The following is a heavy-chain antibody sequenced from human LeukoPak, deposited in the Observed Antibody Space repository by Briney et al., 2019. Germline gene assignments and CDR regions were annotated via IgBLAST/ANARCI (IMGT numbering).Heavy chain of an antibody. CDR1: GFIFSNFW. V-gene: IGHV3-7*01. J-gene: IGHJ4*02. CDR3: ASYDSSGYPGGIDY. D-gene: IGHD3-22*01. Sequence: GGSLRLSCTASGFIFSNFWMSWVRQAPGKGLEWVANIKQDGSDKYYVDSVKGRFTLSRDNAKNSLYLQMNSLRAEDTAVYYCASYDSSGYPGGIDYWGQGTLVTVSS. CDR2: IKQDGSDK.